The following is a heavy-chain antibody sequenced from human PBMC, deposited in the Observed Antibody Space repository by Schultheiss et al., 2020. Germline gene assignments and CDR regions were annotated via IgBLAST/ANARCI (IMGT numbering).Heavy chain of an antibody. CDR1: GFTFSSYS. D-gene: IGHD2-2*01. Sequence: GGSLRLSCAASGFTFSSYSMNWVRQAPGKGLEWVSTISSSSSYIYYADSVKGRFTISRDNAKNSLYLQMNSLRAEDTAVYYCARPRCTSCYWLGGWFDPWGQGTLVTGSS. J-gene: IGHJ5*02. CDR3: ARPRCTSCYWLGGWFDP. V-gene: IGHV3-21*04. CDR2: ISSSSSYI.